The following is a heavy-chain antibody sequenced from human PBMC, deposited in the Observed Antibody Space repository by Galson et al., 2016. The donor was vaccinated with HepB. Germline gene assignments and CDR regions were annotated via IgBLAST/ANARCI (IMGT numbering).Heavy chain of an antibody. Sequence: SVKVSCKASGYAFTNYDTVWVRQASGQGLEWMAWMNPNSGNTGLAPRFKGRLTLTRDTSISTAYMELSGLSSEDTAVYYCTSGVTGTTLIESWGQGTLVTVAS. D-gene: IGHD1-7*01. J-gene: IGHJ5*01. CDR1: GYAFTNYD. CDR3: TSGVTGTTLIES. CDR2: MNPNSGNT. V-gene: IGHV1-8*01.